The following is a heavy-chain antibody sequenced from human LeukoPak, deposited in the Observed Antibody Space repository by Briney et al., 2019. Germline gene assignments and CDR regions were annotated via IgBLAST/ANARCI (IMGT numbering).Heavy chain of an antibody. J-gene: IGHJ4*02. D-gene: IGHD2-15*01. CDR1: GFTFSSYA. CDR3: AAQRHCNGGSCFFFFDY. Sequence: GGCLRLSCAVSGFTFSSYAISWVRQAPGKGRGWVSAISDSGGSTYYADSVKGRFSISSDNSKNTLYLQMNSLSAEDTAVYYCAAQRHCNGGSCFFFFDYWGQGTLVTVSS. CDR2: ISDSGGST. V-gene: IGHV3-23*01.